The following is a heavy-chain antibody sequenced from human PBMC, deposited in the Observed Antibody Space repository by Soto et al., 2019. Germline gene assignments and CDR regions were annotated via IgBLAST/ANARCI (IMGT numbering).Heavy chain of an antibody. Sequence: QVQLVESGGGLVKPGGCLRPSCAASGFTFSDYYMSWIRQAPGKGLEWVSYISSSGSDTNYADSVKGRVTVSRDNAKNPRYRQMNSLRAEDRAVYYGARSLRGYRGHSGYWGQGTLVTVSS. V-gene: IGHV3-11*05. CDR2: ISSSGSDT. D-gene: IGHD5-12*01. CDR1: GFTFSDYY. CDR3: ARSLRGYRGHSGY. J-gene: IGHJ4*02.